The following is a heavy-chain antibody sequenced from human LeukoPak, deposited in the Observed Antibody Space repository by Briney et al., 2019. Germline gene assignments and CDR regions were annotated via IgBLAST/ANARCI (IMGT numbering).Heavy chain of an antibody. CDR3: ARALGRLWFGAPNWFDP. V-gene: IGHV4-34*01. CDR1: GGSFSGYY. J-gene: IGHJ5*02. CDR2: INHSGST. D-gene: IGHD3-10*01. Sequence: PSETLSLTRAVYGGSFSGYYWSWIRQPPGRGLEWIGEINHSGSTNYNPSLKSRVTISVDTSKNQFSLKLSSVTAADTAVYYCARALGRLWFGAPNWFDPWGQGTLVTVSS.